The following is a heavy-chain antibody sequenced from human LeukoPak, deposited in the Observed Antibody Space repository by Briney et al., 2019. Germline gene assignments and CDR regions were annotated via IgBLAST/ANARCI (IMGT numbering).Heavy chain of an antibody. V-gene: IGHV3-11*04. D-gene: IGHD3-10*02. CDR2: ISSSGSTI. J-gene: IGHJ6*04. CDR3: AELGITMIGGV. Sequence: GGSLRLSCAASGFTFTNYAMSWVRQAPGKGLEWVSYISSSGSTIYYADSVKGRFTISRDNAKNSLYLQMNSLRAEDTAVYYCAELGITMIGGVWGKGTTVTISS. CDR1: GFTFTNYA.